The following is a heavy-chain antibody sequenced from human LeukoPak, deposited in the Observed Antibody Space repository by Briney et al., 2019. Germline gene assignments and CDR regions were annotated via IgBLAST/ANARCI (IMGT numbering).Heavy chain of an antibody. J-gene: IGHJ4*02. CDR3: AKDLVAAAGTDYDY. CDR1: GFTFSNYA. Sequence: GGSLRLFCAASGFTFSNYAMSWVRQAPGKGLEWVSAFSGSGGSTYYADSVKGRFTISRDNSKNTLYLQMNSLRAEDTAVYYCAKDLVAAAGTDYDYWGQGTLVTVSS. V-gene: IGHV3-23*01. CDR2: FSGSGGST. D-gene: IGHD6-13*01.